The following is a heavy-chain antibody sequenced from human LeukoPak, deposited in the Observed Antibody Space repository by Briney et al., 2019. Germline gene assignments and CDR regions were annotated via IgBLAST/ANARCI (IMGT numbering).Heavy chain of an antibody. CDR3: ARRYSSSLPPNYYYYYMDV. J-gene: IGHJ6*03. V-gene: IGHV4-39*01. D-gene: IGHD6-13*01. CDR1: GGSFSSSDYY. Sequence: SETLSLTCTVSGGSFSSSDYYWGWLRQPPGKGLEWIGSIYYSGTTYYNPSLKSRVTISVDTSKNQFSLKLSSVTAADTAVYYCARRYSSSLPPNYYYYYMDVWGKGTTVTISS. CDR2: IYYSGTT.